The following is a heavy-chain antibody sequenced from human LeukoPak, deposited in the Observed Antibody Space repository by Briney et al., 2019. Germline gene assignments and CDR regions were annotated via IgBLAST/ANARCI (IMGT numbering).Heavy chain of an antibody. Sequence: SETLSLTCTVSGGSISSYYWNWIRQPAGKGLEWIGRIRTSGDTSYNPSLKSRVTVSVDTSRNQFSLKLSAVTAADTAVYYCARGKVVAGTPGQNSWDYWGQGTLVTVSS. J-gene: IGHJ4*02. D-gene: IGHD6-19*01. CDR3: ARGKVVAGTPGQNSWDY. CDR1: GGSISSYY. V-gene: IGHV4-4*07. CDR2: IRTSGDT.